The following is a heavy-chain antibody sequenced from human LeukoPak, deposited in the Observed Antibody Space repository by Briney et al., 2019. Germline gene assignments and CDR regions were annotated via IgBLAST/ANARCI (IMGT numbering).Heavy chain of an antibody. CDR3: ARLKGIAARPLSGAFDI. CDR2: IYPGDSDT. V-gene: IGHV5-51*01. Sequence: GASLKISCKGSGYSFTSYWIGWGRQMPGKGLEWMGIIYPGDSDTRYSPSFQGQVTISADKSISTAYLQWSSLKASDTAMYYCARLKGIAARPLSGAFDIWGQGTMVTVSS. CDR1: GYSFTSYW. D-gene: IGHD6-6*01. J-gene: IGHJ3*02.